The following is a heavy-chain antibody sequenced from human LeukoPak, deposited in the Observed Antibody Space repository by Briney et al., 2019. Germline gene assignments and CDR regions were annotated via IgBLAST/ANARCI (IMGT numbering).Heavy chain of an antibody. J-gene: IGHJ5*02. D-gene: IGHD3-16*02. CDR3: ARGGGIMITFGGVIVISWFDP. V-gene: IGHV4-61*02. Sequence: SETLSLTCTVSGGSISSGSYYWSWIRQPAGKGLEWIRRIYTSGSTNYNPSLKSRVTISVDTSKNQFSLKLSSVTAADTAVYYCARGGGIMITFGGVIVISWFDPLGPGNPGHRLL. CDR2: IYTSGST. CDR1: GGSISSGSYY.